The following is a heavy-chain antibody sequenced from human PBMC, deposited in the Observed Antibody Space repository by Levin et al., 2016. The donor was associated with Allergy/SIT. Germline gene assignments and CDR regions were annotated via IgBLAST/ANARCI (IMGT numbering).Heavy chain of an antibody. J-gene: IGHJ4*02. CDR1: GFSFSNYA. Sequence: GGSLRLSCVASGFSFSNYAMNWVRQAPGKGLEWISTITYSGTSTYYSDSVKGRFTVSRDNSKNTLFLQMNSLRAADTAVYFCARDSMRWSYVFDYWGLGTLVTVSS. CDR2: ITYSGTST. V-gene: IGHV3-23*01. D-gene: IGHD3-10*01. CDR3: ARDSMRWSYVFDY.